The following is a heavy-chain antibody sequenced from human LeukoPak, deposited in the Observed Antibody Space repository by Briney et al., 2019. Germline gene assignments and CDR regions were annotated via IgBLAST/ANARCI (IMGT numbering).Heavy chain of an antibody. Sequence: GASVKVSCKASGGTFSSYAISWVRQAPGQGLEWMGGIIPIFGTANYAQKFQGRVTITTDESTSTAYMELSSLRSEDTAVYYCAREPYYYDSSGYYAFDYWGQGTLVTVSS. D-gene: IGHD3-22*01. J-gene: IGHJ4*02. CDR1: GGTFSSYA. CDR2: IIPIFGTA. V-gene: IGHV1-69*05. CDR3: AREPYYYDSSGYYAFDY.